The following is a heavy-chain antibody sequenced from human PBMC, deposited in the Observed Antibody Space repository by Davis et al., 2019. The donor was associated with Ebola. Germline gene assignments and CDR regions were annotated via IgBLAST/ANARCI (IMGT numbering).Heavy chain of an antibody. CDR2: IKPDGSEK. V-gene: IGHV3-7*03. Sequence: PGGSLRLSCAASGFTFSIYWMTWVRQAPGKGLEWVANIKPDGSEKYYVDSVKGRFTISRDNAKNSLYLQMNSLRADDTAIYYCARGRRLDVWGQGTTVTVSS. CDR3: ARGRRLDV. J-gene: IGHJ6*02. CDR1: GFTFSIYW.